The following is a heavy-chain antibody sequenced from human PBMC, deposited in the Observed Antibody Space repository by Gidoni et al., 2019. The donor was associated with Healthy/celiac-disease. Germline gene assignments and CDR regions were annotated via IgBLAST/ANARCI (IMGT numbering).Heavy chain of an antibody. CDR3: ARLPYDYVWGSSVDP. CDR2: IYYSGST. D-gene: IGHD3-16*01. CDR1: GGSISSSSYY. V-gene: IGHV4-39*01. Sequence: QLQLQESGPGLVKPSETLSLTCTVPGGSISSSSYYWGWIRQPPGKGLEWIGSIYYSGSTYYNPSLKSRVTISVDTSKNQFSLKLSSVTAADTAVYYCARLPYDYVWGSSVDPWGQGTLVTVSS. J-gene: IGHJ5*02.